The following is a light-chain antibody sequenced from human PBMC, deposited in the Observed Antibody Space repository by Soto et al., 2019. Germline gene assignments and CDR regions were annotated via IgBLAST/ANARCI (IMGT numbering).Light chain of an antibody. V-gene: IGLV2-23*01. CDR3: CAYTGIGTLV. CDR2: EDS. J-gene: IGLJ3*02. Sequence: QSVLTQPASVSGSPGQSITISCTGAGGDLGTFKFVSWYLQHPGKAPNLMIYEDSKRPSGVSDRFSGSKSGHSASLTISGLQADDEADYYCCAYTGIGTLVFGGGTKLTVL. CDR1: GGDLGTFKF.